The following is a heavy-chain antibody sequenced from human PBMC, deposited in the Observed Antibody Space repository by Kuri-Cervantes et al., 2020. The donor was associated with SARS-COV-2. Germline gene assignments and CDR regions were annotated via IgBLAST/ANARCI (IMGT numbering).Heavy chain of an antibody. CDR2: IIPIFGTA. J-gene: IGHJ6*02. CDR1: GGTFSSYA. Sequence: SVKVSCKASGGTFSSYAISWVRQAPGQGLEWMGGIIPIFGTANYAQRFQGRVTITADESTSTAYMELSSLRSEDTAVYYCARDLGYVQLERRPYYYGMDVWGQGTTVTVSS. CDR3: ARDLGYVQLERRPYYYGMDV. D-gene: IGHD1-1*01. V-gene: IGHV1-69*13.